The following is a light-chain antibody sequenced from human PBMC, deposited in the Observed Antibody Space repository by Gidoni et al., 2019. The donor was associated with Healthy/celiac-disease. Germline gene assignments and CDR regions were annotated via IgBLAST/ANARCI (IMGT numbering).Light chain of an antibody. Sequence: DIVMTQSPLSLPVTPGEPASISCRSSQSLLHSNGYNYLDWYLQKPGQSPQLLIYLGSNRASGVPDRFRGSGSGTDFTLKISRVEAEDVGVYYCRQALQTPYTFXXXTKLEIK. CDR3: RQALQTPYT. J-gene: IGKJ2*01. CDR1: QSLLHSNGYNY. CDR2: LGS. V-gene: IGKV2-28*01.